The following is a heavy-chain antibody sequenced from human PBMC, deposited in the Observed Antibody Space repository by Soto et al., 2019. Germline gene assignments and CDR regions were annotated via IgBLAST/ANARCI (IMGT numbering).Heavy chain of an antibody. CDR3: AREAGAEGPFDY. Sequence: SLRLSCAASGFTFSSYGMHWVRQAPGKGLEWVAVIWYDGSNKYYADSVKGRFTISRDNSKNTLYLQMNSLRAEDTAVYYCAREAGAEGPFDYWGQGTLVTVSS. D-gene: IGHD1-26*01. V-gene: IGHV3-33*01. CDR1: GFTFSSYG. CDR2: IWYDGSNK. J-gene: IGHJ4*02.